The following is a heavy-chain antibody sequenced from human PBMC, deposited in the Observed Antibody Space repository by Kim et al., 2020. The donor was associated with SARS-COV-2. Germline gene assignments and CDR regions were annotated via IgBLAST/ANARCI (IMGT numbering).Heavy chain of an antibody. J-gene: IGHJ4*02. CDR3: ARGTLDYGDYVNDY. D-gene: IGHD4-17*01. Sequence: AKKFQGRVTMTKNTSISTAYMELSSLRSEDTAVYYCARGTLDYGDYVNDYWGQGTLVTVSS. V-gene: IGHV1-8*01.